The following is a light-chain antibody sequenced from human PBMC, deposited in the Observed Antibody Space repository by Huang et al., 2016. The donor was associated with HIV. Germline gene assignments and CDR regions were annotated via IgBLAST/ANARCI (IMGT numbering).Light chain of an antibody. J-gene: IGKJ2*01. V-gene: IGKV1-5*03. Sequence: IQLTQSPSTLSASVGDRVTITCRASQWISRGLAWYQQKPGKAPQLLIYEASSLASGVPSRFSGSGSETEVTLTISTLQPDDSANYYCQQYNLYSFTFGQGTKLEIK. CDR1: QWISRG. CDR3: QQYNLYSFT. CDR2: EAS.